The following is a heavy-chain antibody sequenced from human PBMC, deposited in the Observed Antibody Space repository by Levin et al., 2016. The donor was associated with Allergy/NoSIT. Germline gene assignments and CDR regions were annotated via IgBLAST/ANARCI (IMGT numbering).Heavy chain of an antibody. CDR2: IDPGDSYT. CDR3: ARRRAYSSPRFGMDV. D-gene: IGHD6-13*01. J-gene: IGHJ6*02. V-gene: IGHV5-10-1*01. Sequence: VRQMPGKGLEWMGRIDPGDSYTNYSPSFQGHVTISVDKSITTAYLQWSSLKASDTAMYYCARRRAYSSPRFGMDVWGQGTTVTVSS.